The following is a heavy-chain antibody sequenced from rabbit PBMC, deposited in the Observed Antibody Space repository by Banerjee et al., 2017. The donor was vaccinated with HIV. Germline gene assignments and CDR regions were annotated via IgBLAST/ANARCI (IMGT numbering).Heavy chain of an antibody. CDR3: ARWLVGYAIKL. D-gene: IGHD4-1*01. J-gene: IGHJ4*01. Sequence: QQQLEESGGGLVQPEGSLTLTCTASGFSFSSSYYMCWVRQAPGKGLEWIACISAGSDYTWYANWAKGRFTISKTSSTTVTLQMTSLTAADTATYFCARWLVGYAIKLWGQGTLVTVS. CDR2: ISAGSDYT. CDR1: GFSFSSSYY. V-gene: IGHV1S45*01.